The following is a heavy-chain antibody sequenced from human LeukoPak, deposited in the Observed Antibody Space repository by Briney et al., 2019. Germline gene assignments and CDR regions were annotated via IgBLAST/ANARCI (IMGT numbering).Heavy chain of an antibody. V-gene: IGHV4-59*01. CDR1: GGSISSYY. D-gene: IGHD2-15*01. J-gene: IGHJ4*02. Sequence: SSETLSLTCTVSGGSISSYYWSWIRQPPGKGLEWIGYIYYSGSTNYNPSLKSRVTISVDTSKNQFSLKLSSVTAADTAVYYCARRYCSGGSCYSALGYWGQGALVTVSS. CDR3: ARRYCSGGSCYSALGY. CDR2: IYYSGST.